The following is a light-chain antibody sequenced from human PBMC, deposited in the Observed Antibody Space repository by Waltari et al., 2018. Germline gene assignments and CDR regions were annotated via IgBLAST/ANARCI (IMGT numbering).Light chain of an antibody. CDR3: QQYSSFST. J-gene: IGKJ2*01. Sequence: DTKMTQPLSTLSPSVGDRVTISCRPSQSVGTWLAWYQQKPGKAPKLLIYMASSLESGVPSRFSGSGSGTDFTLTISSLQPDDFATYSCQQYSSFSTFGQGTKV. CDR1: QSVGTW. V-gene: IGKV1-5*03. CDR2: MAS.